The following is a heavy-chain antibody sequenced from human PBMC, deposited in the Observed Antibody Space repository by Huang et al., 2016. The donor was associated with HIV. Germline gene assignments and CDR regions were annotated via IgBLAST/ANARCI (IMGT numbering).Heavy chain of an antibody. CDR1: GFTFSNYA. Sequence: EVQLLESGGDLVQPGESLRLSCAVSGFTFSNYALSWVRQAPGKGLEWVSAISGSGGSTYSADSVKGRFTISRDNSKNTLYLQTNSLRAADTAVYYCVKGVMIAYYYYGVDVWGQGTTVTVSS. V-gene: IGHV3-23*01. CDR3: VKGVMIAYYYYGVDV. J-gene: IGHJ6*02. CDR2: ISGSGGST. D-gene: IGHD2-21*01.